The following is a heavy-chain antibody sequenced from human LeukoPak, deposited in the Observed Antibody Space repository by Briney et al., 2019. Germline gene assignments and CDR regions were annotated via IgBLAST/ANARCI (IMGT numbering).Heavy chain of an antibody. CDR1: GHTLTELS. J-gene: IGHJ4*01. V-gene: IGHV1-24*01. CDR3: ARKNLDCKNGVCSDY. D-gene: IGHD2-8*01. CDR2: FDPEDGET. Sequence: ASVKVSCKVSGHTLTELSMHWVRQAPGKGLEWMGGFDPEDGETIYAQKFQGRVTMTQDTSTDTAYMELSSRRAEDTAVYYCARKNLDCKNGVCSDYSGAGNPVTVSS.